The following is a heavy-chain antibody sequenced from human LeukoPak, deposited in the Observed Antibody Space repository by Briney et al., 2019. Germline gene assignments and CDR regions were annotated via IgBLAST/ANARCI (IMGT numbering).Heavy chain of an antibody. CDR1: RFTFSSYV. J-gene: IGHJ5*02. V-gene: IGHV3-48*01. Sequence: GGSLRLSCAASRFTFSSYVMIWVRQAPGKGLEWLSYISGSSSAIYYADSVQGRFTISRDNAKNSLSLQMSSLRVEDTAVYYCVRDRTLGVRDGFILAWGQGTLVTVSS. CDR3: VRDRTLGVRDGFILA. D-gene: IGHD5-24*01. CDR2: ISGSSSAI.